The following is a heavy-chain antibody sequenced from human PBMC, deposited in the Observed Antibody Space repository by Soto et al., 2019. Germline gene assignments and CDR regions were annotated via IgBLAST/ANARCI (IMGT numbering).Heavy chain of an antibody. J-gene: IGHJ6*02. Sequence: GGSLRLSCAASGFTFSSYGMHWVRQAPGKGLEWVAVIWYDGSNKYYADSVKGRFTISRDNSKNTLYLQMNSLRAEDTAVYYCATNMVRGVISARYGMDVWGQGTTVTVSS. D-gene: IGHD3-10*01. CDR2: IWYDGSNK. V-gene: IGHV3-33*01. CDR3: ATNMVRGVISARYGMDV. CDR1: GFTFSSYG.